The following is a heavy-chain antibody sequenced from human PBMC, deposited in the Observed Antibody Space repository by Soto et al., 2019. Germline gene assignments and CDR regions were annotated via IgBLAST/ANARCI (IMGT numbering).Heavy chain of an antibody. CDR2: IYYSGST. Sequence: PSYPMALTCSVSGGSISSSSYYWCWIRQPPGKGLEWIGSIYYSGSTYYNPSLKSRVTISVDTSKNQFSLKLSSVTAADTAVYYCASGAWDRRGDDYVIVRHSGLDARGQGTTVTVSS. V-gene: IGHV4-39*01. D-gene: IGHD4-17*01. CDR3: ASGAWDRRGDDYVIVRHSGLDA. CDR1: GGSISSSSYY. J-gene: IGHJ6*02.